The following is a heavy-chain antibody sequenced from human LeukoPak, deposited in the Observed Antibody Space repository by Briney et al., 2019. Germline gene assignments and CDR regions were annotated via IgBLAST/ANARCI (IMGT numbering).Heavy chain of an antibody. Sequence: PGGSLRLSCAASGFTFSSYAMSWVRQAPGKGLEWVSAISGSGGSTYYADSVKGRFTISRDNSKNTLYLQMNSLRAEDTAVYYCAKDESSGWYGVFDYFDYWGQGTLVTVSS. D-gene: IGHD6-19*01. J-gene: IGHJ4*02. CDR1: GFTFSSYA. V-gene: IGHV3-23*01. CDR2: ISGSGGST. CDR3: AKDESSGWYGVFDYFDY.